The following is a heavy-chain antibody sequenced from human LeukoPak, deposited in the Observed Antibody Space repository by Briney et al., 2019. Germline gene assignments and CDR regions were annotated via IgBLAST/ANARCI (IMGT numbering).Heavy chain of an antibody. V-gene: IGHV4-38-2*01. CDR3: ARHDSITMIVVVINDDAFDI. D-gene: IGHD3-22*01. J-gene: IGHJ3*02. CDR1: GYSISSGYY. Sequence: KPSETLSLTCAISGYSISSGYYWGLIRQPPGKGLEWIGSIYHTGSTYYNPSLKSRVTISVDTSKNQFSLKLSSVTAADTAVYYCARHDSITMIVVVINDDAFDIWGQGTMVTVSS. CDR2: IYHTGST.